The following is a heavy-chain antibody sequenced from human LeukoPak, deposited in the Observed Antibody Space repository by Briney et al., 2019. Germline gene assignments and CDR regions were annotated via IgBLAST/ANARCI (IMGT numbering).Heavy chain of an antibody. J-gene: IGHJ4*02. D-gene: IGHD4-17*01. Sequence: PGGSLRLSCAASGFTFSSYWMHWVRQVPGKGLVWVSRINSDGSSTNYADFVKGRFTISRDNAKNTLYLQMNSLRADDTAVYYCVKFTVPDYWGQGTLVTVSS. CDR3: VKFTVPDY. V-gene: IGHV3-74*01. CDR2: INSDGSST. CDR1: GFTFSSYW.